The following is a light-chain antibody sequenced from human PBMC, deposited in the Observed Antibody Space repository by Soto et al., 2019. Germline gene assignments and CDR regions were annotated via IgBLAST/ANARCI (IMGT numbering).Light chain of an antibody. CDR3: QQYSSYWT. CDR2: DAS. CDR1: QSISSW. Sequence: GDRVTITCRASQSISSWLAWYQQKPGKAPKFLIYDASNLESGVPSRFSGSGSGTEFTLTISSLQPDDFATYYCQQYSSYWTFGQGTTVDIK. J-gene: IGKJ1*01. V-gene: IGKV1-5*01.